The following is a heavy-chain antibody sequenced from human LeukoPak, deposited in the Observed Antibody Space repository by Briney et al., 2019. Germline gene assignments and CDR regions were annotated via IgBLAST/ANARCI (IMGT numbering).Heavy chain of an antibody. CDR2: ISSSGST. J-gene: IGHJ4*02. CDR1: GDSISSGDYY. D-gene: IGHD1-26*01. V-gene: IGHV4-61*02. CDR3: AREEALGSGSFDY. Sequence: TSETLSLTCTVSGDSISSGDYYWSWIRQPAGKGLEWIGRISSSGSTNYNPSLKSRVTISVDTSKNQFSLKLSSVTAADTAVYYCAREEALGSGSFDYWGQGTLVTVSS.